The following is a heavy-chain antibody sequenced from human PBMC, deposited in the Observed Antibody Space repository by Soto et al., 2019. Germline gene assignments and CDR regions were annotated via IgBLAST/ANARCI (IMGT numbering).Heavy chain of an antibody. J-gene: IGHJ5*02. V-gene: IGHV3-23*01. CDR3: AKSKVVIKVFAWFDP. Sequence: PGGSLRLSCAASGFTFSSYAMSWVRQAPGKGLEWVSAISGSGGSTYYADSVKGRFTISRDNSKNTLYLQMNSLRAEDTAVYYCAKSKVVIKVFAWFDPWGQGTLVTVSS. CDR1: GFTFSSYA. CDR2: ISGSGGST. D-gene: IGHD3-22*01.